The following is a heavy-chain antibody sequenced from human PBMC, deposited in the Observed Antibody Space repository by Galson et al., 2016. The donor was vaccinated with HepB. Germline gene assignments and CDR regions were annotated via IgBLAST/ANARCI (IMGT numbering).Heavy chain of an antibody. D-gene: IGHD2-21*01. CDR3: ARDQCGPECYQPDY. V-gene: IGHV3-9*01. Sequence: SLRLSCAASGFKFHDYAMHWVRHAPGKGLEWVAGITWKSGSRAYADSVKGRVTISRDNAKNLLYLQMNSLREEDTAVYYCARDQCGPECYQPDYWGQGTLVTVSS. CDR2: ITWKSGSR. CDR1: GFKFHDYA. J-gene: IGHJ4*02.